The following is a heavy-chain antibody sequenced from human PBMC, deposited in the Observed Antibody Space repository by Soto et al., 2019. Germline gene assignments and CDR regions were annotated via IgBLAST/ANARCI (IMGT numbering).Heavy chain of an antibody. J-gene: IGHJ2*01. CDR1: GFTFSSYG. Sequence: QVQLVESGGGVVQPGRSLRLSCAASGFTFSSYGMHWVRQAPGKGLEWVAVISYDGSNKYYADSVKGRFTISRDNSKHRLYLQMNSLRAEDTAVYYCAKEGDDILTGSWYFDLWGRGTLVTVSS. CDR3: AKEGDDILTGSWYFDL. V-gene: IGHV3-30*18. CDR2: ISYDGSNK. D-gene: IGHD3-9*01.